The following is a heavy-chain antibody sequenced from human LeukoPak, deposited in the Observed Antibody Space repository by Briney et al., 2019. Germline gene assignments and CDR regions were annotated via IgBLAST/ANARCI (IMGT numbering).Heavy chain of an antibody. Sequence: PGGSLRLSCAASGFTFSSYWMHWVRQAPGKGLVWVSRINSDGSSTSYADSVKGRFTISRDNAKNTLYLQMNSLRAEDAAVYYCARPYYYDSSGYYIWGQGTLVTVSS. D-gene: IGHD3-22*01. CDR3: ARPYYYDSSGYYI. CDR2: INSDGSST. CDR1: GFTFSSYW. V-gene: IGHV3-74*01. J-gene: IGHJ4*02.